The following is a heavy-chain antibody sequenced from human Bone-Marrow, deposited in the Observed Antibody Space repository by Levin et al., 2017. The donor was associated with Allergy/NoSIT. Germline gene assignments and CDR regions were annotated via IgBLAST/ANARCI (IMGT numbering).Heavy chain of an antibody. CDR3: AKERATDDFDHPFDY. J-gene: IGHJ4*02. Sequence: PGGSLRLSCAASGFTFSRFGMHWVRQAPGKGLEWVAVISDDGSNKDYADSVKGRFTISRDNSKNTVYLQVNSLRVEDTAVYYCAKERATDDFDHPFDYWGQGTLVTVSS. CDR2: ISDDGSNK. V-gene: IGHV3-30*18. CDR1: GFTFSRFG. D-gene: IGHD1-14*01.